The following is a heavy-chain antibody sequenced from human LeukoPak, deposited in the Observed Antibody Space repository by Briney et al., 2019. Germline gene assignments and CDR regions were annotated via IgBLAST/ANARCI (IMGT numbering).Heavy chain of an antibody. V-gene: IGHV3-7*01. CDR3: GRVIAGAIDY. Sequence: GGSLGLSCAASGFTFGGYSMTWVRQAPGKGLEWVANINLDGSDTFYVGFVKGRFTISRDNADNSLCLQMNSLRAEDTAVYYCGRVIAGAIDYWGQGTLVTVSS. CDR2: INLDGSDT. D-gene: IGHD6-13*01. CDR1: GFTFGGYS. J-gene: IGHJ4*02.